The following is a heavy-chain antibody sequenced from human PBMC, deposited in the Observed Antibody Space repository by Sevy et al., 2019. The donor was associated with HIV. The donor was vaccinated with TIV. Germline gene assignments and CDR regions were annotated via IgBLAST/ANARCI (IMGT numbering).Heavy chain of an antibody. V-gene: IGHV3-33*08. CDR1: GFTFSNPW. CDR3: ARDLEFYDYGDYGPAFMPDY. D-gene: IGHD4-17*01. Sequence: GGSLRLSCVASGFTFSNPWMSWVRQAPGKGLEWVAVIWFDGSNTYYADSVKGRFTISRDIAKNTLHLQMNSLRAEDTAVYYCARDLEFYDYGDYGPAFMPDYWGQGTLVTVSS. CDR2: IWFDGSNT. J-gene: IGHJ4*02.